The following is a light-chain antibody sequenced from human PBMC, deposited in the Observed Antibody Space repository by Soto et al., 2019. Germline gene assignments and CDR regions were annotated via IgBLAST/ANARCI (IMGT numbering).Light chain of an antibody. Sequence: QSVLTQPASVSGSPGQSITVSCTGTSSDVGGYKYVSWYQYQSGRAPKLIIYEVSNRPSGVSDRFSGSKSGNTASLTISGLQTEDEADYYCSSYTSSNTLVFGGGTQLTVL. CDR3: SSYTSSNTLV. J-gene: IGLJ7*01. V-gene: IGLV2-14*01. CDR2: EVS. CDR1: SSDVGGYKY.